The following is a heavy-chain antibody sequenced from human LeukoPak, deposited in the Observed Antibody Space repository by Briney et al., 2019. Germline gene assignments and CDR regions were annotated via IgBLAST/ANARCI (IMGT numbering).Heavy chain of an antibody. CDR3: ARDGRGDNVLLWFGELLSPPFDY. V-gene: IGHV1-18*01. CDR2: ISAYNGNT. J-gene: IGHJ4*02. D-gene: IGHD3-10*01. CDR1: GYTFTSYG. Sequence: ASVKVSCKASGYTFTSYGISWVRQAPGQGLEWMGWISAYNGNTNYAQKLQGRATMTTDTSTSTAYMELRSLRSDDTAVYYCARDGRGDNVLLWFGELLSPPFDYWGQGTLVTVSS.